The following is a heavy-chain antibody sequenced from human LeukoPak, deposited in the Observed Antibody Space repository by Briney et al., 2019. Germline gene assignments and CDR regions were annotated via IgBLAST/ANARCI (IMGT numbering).Heavy chain of an antibody. V-gene: IGHV4-39*07. Sequence: KPSETLSLTCTVSGGSISSGNYYWGWIRQPPGKGLEWIGSIYNSGSTYYNPSLKSRVAISVDAFKNQFSLKLGSMTAADTAVYYCAALVVIIMGPDAFDIWGQGTMVTVSS. D-gene: IGHD3-3*01. J-gene: IGHJ3*02. CDR2: IYNSGST. CDR3: AALVVIIMGPDAFDI. CDR1: GGSISSGNYY.